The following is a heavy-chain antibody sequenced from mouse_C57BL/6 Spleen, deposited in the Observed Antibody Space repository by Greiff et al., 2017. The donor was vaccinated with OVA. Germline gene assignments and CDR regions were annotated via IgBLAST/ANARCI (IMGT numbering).Heavy chain of an antibody. D-gene: IGHD1-1*01. Sequence: QVQLQQPGAELVKPGASVKLSCKASGYTFTSYWMHWVKQRPGQGLEWIGMIHPNSGSTNYNEKFKSKATLTVDKSSSTAYMQLSSLTSEDSAVYYCADTTVVATNFDVWGTGTTVTVSS. CDR1: GYTFTSYW. J-gene: IGHJ1*03. CDR2: IHPNSGST. CDR3: ADTTVVATNFDV. V-gene: IGHV1-64*01.